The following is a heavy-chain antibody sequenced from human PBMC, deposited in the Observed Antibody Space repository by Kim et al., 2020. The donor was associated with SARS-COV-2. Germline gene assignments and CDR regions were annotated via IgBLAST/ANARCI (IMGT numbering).Heavy chain of an antibody. D-gene: IGHD6-13*01. V-gene: IGHV4-59*01. CDR2: IYYSGST. CDR1: GGSISSYY. CDR3: ARDRSTRSSSWYSYYYYGMDV. J-gene: IGHJ6*02. Sequence: SETLSLTCTVSGGSISSYYWSWIRQPPGKGLEWIGYIYYSGSTNYNPSLKSRVTISVDTSKNQFSLKLSSVTAADTAVYYCARDRSTRSSSWYSYYYYGMDVWGQGTTVTVSS.